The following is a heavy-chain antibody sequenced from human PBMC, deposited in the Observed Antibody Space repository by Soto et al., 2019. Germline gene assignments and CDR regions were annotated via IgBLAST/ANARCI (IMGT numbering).Heavy chain of an antibody. V-gene: IGHV1-46*01. D-gene: IGHD1-7*01. J-gene: IGHJ4*02. CDR2: INPSGDSR. CDR1: GFSFSDYF. Sequence: PSVKVSCKASGFSFSDYFMHWVRQAPGQGLEWMGIINPSGDSRNYAQKFQGRVTITADESTSTVYMELSSLRSEDTAVYYCARLSITGTILPVSDYWGQGTLVTVSS. CDR3: ARLSITGTILPVSDY.